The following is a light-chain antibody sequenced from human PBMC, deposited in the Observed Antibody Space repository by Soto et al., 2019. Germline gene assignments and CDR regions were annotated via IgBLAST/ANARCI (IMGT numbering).Light chain of an antibody. J-gene: IGKJ5*01. CDR1: QSVRSN. CDR2: GAS. V-gene: IGKV3-15*01. Sequence: EIVMTQSPAILSVSPGERATLSCRASQSVRSNLAWYQQKPGQSPRLLIYGASTRATGIPARFSGSGSGTDFTLTISSLEPEDFAVYYCQQCSNWPPIIFGQGTRLEIK. CDR3: QQCSNWPPII.